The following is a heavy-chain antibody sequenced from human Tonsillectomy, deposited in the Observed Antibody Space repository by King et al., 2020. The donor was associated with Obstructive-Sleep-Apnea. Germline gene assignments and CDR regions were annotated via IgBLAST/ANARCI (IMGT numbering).Heavy chain of an antibody. D-gene: IGHD5-24*01. J-gene: IGHJ4*02. CDR2: TWDDGSCK. V-gene: IGHV3-33*03. CDR3: AKGDGYSEGNYFDY. CDR1: GFTFNSYC. Sequence: VQLVESGGGVVQPGRSLRLSCAASGFTFNSYCMHWVRQAPGKGLEWVAVTWDDGSCKYYANSVKGRLTISRDYTKNTLYLQMNSLRAEDTAVYYCAKGDGYSEGNYFDYWGQGTLVTVSS.